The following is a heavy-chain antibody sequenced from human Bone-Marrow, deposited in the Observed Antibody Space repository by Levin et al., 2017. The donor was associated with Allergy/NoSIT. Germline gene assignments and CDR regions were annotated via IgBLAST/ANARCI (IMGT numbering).Heavy chain of an antibody. Sequence: GESLKISCEVSGFNFSSNGMHWVRQAPGKGLEWVAVIANDGSNEFYADSVKGRFTISRDNSKNTLYLQMHSLRTEDTAVYYCAKTYYFESSGYFRGHYYYGMDVWGQGTTVTVSS. CDR1: GFNFSSNG. D-gene: IGHD3-22*01. V-gene: IGHV3-30*18. CDR2: IANDGSNE. J-gene: IGHJ6*02. CDR3: AKTYYFESSGYFRGHYYYGMDV.